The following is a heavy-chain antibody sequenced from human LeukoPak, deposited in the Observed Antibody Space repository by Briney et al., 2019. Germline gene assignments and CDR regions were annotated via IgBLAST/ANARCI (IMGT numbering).Heavy chain of an antibody. Sequence: GASVKVSCKASGYTFTSYYMHWVRQAPGQGLEWMGIINPSGGSTSYAQKFQGRVTMTRDMSTSTVYMELSSLRSEDTAVYYCARDGGVGGTYYYDSSGYYQDYWGQGTLVTVSS. CDR1: GYTFTSYY. V-gene: IGHV1-46*01. J-gene: IGHJ4*02. CDR3: ARDGGVGGTYYYDSSGYYQDY. CDR2: INPSGGST. D-gene: IGHD3-22*01.